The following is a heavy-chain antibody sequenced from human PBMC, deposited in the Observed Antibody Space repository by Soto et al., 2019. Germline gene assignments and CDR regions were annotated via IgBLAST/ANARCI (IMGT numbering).Heavy chain of an antibody. V-gene: IGHV3-30*18. J-gene: IGHJ3*02. CDR2: ISYDGSNK. Sequence: QVQLVESGGGVVQPGRSLRLSCAASGFTFSSYGMHWVRQAPGKGLEWVAVISYDGSNKYYADSVKGRLTISRDNSKNTLDLHMNSLRGEDTAVYYCAKDNGSGCDWLRVGDASDIWGQGTMVTVSS. CDR1: GFTFSSYG. D-gene: IGHD5-12*01. CDR3: AKDNGSGCDWLRVGDASDI.